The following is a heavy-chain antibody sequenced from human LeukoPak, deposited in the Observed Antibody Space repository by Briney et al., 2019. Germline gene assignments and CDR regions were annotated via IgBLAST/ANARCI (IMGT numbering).Heavy chain of an antibody. CDR3: ARLGALGYCSSTSCYKYYGMDV. Sequence: GESLKISRKGSGYSFTSYWIGWVRQIPGKGLEWMGIIYPGDSDPRYSPSFQGQVTISADKSISTAYLQWSSLKASDTAMYYCARLGALGYCSSTSCYKYYGMDVWGQGTTVTVSS. D-gene: IGHD2-2*02. CDR2: IYPGDSDP. J-gene: IGHJ6*02. V-gene: IGHV5-51*01. CDR1: GYSFTSYW.